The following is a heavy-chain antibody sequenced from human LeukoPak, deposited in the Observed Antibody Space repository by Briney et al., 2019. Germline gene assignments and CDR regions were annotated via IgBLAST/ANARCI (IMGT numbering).Heavy chain of an antibody. Sequence: GASVKVSCKASGGTFSSYAISWVRQAPGQGLEWMGRIIPILGIANYAQKFQGRVTITADKSTSTAYMELSSLRSEDAAVYYCARGKDPEYSSHRAQGDFDYWGQGTLVTVSS. CDR3: ARGKDPEYSSHRAQGDFDY. V-gene: IGHV1-69*04. CDR1: GGTFSSYA. J-gene: IGHJ4*02. D-gene: IGHD6-6*01. CDR2: IIPILGIA.